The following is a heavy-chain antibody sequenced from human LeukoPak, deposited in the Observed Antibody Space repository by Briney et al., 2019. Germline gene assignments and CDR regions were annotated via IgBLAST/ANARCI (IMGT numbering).Heavy chain of an antibody. D-gene: IGHD3-10*01. V-gene: IGHV3-30*02. CDR2: IRYDGSNK. Sequence: GGSLRLSCAASGFTFSSYGMHWVRQAPGKGLEWVAFIRYDGSNKYYADSVKGRFTISRDNSKNTLYVQMNSLRDEDTAVYYCANYFGSGSQNYFDSWGQGTLVTVSS. J-gene: IGHJ4*02. CDR3: ANYFGSGSQNYFDS. CDR1: GFTFSSYG.